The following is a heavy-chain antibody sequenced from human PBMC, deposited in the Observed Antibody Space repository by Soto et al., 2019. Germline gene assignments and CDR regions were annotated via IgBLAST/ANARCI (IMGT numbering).Heavy chain of an antibody. J-gene: IGHJ4*02. CDR2: IYYSGST. CDR1: GGSISSYY. CDR3: ARDGMGATRRRYFDY. D-gene: IGHD1-26*01. Sequence: PSETLSLTCTVSGGSISSYYWSWRRQPPGKGLEWMGYIYYSGSTNYNPSLKSRVTISVDTSKNQFYLKLSAVTAAETAVYYCARDGMGATRRRYFDYWGQGTLVTVSS. V-gene: IGHV4-59*01.